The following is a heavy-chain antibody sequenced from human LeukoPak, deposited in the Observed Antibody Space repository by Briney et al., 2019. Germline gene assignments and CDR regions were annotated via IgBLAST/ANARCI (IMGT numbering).Heavy chain of an antibody. CDR2: ITASSTYI. V-gene: IGHV3-21*01. CDR3: ARDLSIVGAIDY. J-gene: IGHJ4*02. Sequence: GGSLRLSCAASGFXFSGYTIAWVRQAPGKGLEWVSSITASSTYIYYADSVKGRFTISRDNAKNSLSLQMNSLRAEDTAVYYCARDLSIVGAIDYWGQGTLVTVSS. CDR1: GFXFSGYT. D-gene: IGHD1-26*01.